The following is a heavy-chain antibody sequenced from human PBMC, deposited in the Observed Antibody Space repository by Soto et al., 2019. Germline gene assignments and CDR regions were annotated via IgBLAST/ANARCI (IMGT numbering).Heavy chain of an antibody. Sequence: SETLSLTCTVSGGSTSSYYWSWIRQPPGKGLEWIGYVHDSWGSHYNPSLKSRVAISLDTSKSQFSLKLTSVTATDTAVYYCARLRRPHYYDSSGYYQAGTPTGNYFDYWGQGTLVTVSS. D-gene: IGHD3-22*01. V-gene: IGHV4-59*08. CDR2: VHDSWGS. CDR1: GGSTSSYY. CDR3: ARLRRPHYYDSSGYYQAGTPTGNYFDY. J-gene: IGHJ4*02.